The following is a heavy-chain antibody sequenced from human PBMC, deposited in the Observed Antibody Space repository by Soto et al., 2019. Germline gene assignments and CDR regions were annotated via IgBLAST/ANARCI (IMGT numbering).Heavy chain of an antibody. J-gene: IGHJ3*02. CDR3: ARPMHDGERDDAFDI. V-gene: IGHV4-39*01. D-gene: IGHD4-17*01. CDR2: IYYSGST. CDR1: GGSIISSSYY. Sequence: PSETLSLTCTVSGGSIISSSYYWGLIRQPPGKGLEWIGSIYYSGSTYYNPSLKSRVTISVDTSKNQFSLKLSSVTAADTAVYYCARPMHDGERDDAFDIWGQGTMVTVSS.